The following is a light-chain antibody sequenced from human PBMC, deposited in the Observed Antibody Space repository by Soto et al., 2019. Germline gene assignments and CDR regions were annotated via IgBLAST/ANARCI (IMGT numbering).Light chain of an antibody. CDR1: SSNIGARYD. Sequence: QSVLTQPPSVSGAPGQRVTISCTGSSSNIGARYDVHWYQHLPGTAPKLLIYGNTNRPSGVPDRFSGSKSGTSASLAITGLQAEDEADYYCQSYDSSLSGYVVFGGGTKLTVL. J-gene: IGLJ2*01. CDR3: QSYDSSLSGYVV. CDR2: GNT. V-gene: IGLV1-40*01.